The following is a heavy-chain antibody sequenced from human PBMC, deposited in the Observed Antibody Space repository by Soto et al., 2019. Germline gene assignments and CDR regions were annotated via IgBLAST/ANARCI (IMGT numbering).Heavy chain of an antibody. V-gene: IGHV3-30*04. D-gene: IGHD3-22*01. CDR1: GFSFRNYA. J-gene: IGHJ6*02. CDR2: ISHDGSNK. Sequence: QVQVVESGGGVVQPGRSLRLSCAASGFSFRNYAMHWVRQAPGKGLEWVAFISHDGSNKYYTDSVRGRFSVSRDNSKTTLDLQMSSLRAEDTAVYYCVRGTFYYDSSGSLYYYYGLDLWGQGTTVTVSS. CDR3: VRGTFYYDSSGSLYYYYGLDL.